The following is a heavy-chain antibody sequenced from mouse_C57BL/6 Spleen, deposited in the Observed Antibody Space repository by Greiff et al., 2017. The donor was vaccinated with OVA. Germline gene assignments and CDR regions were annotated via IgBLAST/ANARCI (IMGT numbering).Heavy chain of an antibody. D-gene: IGHD2-4*01. J-gene: IGHJ3*01. CDR2: IWRGGST. CDR1: GFSLTSYG. V-gene: IGHV2-5*01. CDR3: AKKGNDYDGFAY. Sequence: VKLMESGPGLVQPSQSLSITCTVSGFSLTSYGVHWVRQSPGKGLEWLGVIWRGGSTDYNAAFMSRLSITKDNSKSQVFFKMNSLQADDTAIYYCAKKGNDYDGFAYWGQGTLVTVSA.